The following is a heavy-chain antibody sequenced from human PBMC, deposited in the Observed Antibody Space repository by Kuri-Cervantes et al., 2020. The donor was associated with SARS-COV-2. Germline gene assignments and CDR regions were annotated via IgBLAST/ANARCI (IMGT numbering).Heavy chain of an antibody. D-gene: IGHD2-2*01. V-gene: IGHV5-51*01. J-gene: IGHJ6*02. CDR2: IYPGDSDT. CDR3: ARHRGGYRSSTSCYPGYYYYGMDV. CDR1: GYSFTSYW. Sequence: KVSCKGSGYSFTSYWIGWVRQMPGKGLEWMGIIYPGDSDTRYSPSFQGQVTISADKSISTAYLQWSSLKASDTAMYYCARHRGGYRSSTSCYPGYYYYGMDVWGQGTTVTVSS.